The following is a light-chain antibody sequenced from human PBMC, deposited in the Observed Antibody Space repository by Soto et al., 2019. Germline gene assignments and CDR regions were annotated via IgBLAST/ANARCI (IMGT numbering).Light chain of an antibody. CDR3: CSNAGSYPFV. Sequence: QSVLTQPRSVSGSPGQSVTISCTGTSSDVGGYNYVSWYQHHTGKAPKLMIYDVDKRPSGVPGRFSGSKSGNTASLTISGLQAEDEPDYHCCSNAGSYPFVFGTGTKVTVL. CDR1: SSDVGGYNY. J-gene: IGLJ1*01. V-gene: IGLV2-11*01. CDR2: DVD.